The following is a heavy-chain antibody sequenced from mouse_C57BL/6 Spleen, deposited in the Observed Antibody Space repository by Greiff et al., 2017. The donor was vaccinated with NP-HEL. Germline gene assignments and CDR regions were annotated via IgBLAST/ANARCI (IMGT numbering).Heavy chain of an antibody. CDR2: IDPNSGGT. CDR1: GYTFTSYW. J-gene: IGHJ1*03. Sequence: QVQLQQPGAELVKPFPPVNLSCTSSGYTFTSYWMHWVKQRPGRGLEWIGRIDPNSGGTKTNEKFKSKATLTVDKPSSRAYMQLRSLTSEGSAVYYGARWDTTIASDVWGTGTTVTVSS. CDR3: ARWDTTIASDV. V-gene: IGHV1-72*01. D-gene: IGHD1-1*01.